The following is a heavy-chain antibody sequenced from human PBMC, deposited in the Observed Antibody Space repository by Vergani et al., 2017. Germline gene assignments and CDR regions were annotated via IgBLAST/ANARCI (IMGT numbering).Heavy chain of an antibody. CDR3: AKSGSDTSGSLQYNFYMGV. Sequence: QVQLAESGGGRVQPGRSLRLSCAASGFSFSSHAIHWVRQAPGKGLEWVAVISNDGSKKYYADSVKGRFTISRDNSKNTLDLQMNSLRTQDTAVYYCAKSGSDTSGSLQYNFYMGVWGKGAIGTVS. CDR2: ISNDGSKK. CDR1: GFSFSSHA. D-gene: IGHD3-10*01. V-gene: IGHV3-30*18. J-gene: IGHJ6*03.